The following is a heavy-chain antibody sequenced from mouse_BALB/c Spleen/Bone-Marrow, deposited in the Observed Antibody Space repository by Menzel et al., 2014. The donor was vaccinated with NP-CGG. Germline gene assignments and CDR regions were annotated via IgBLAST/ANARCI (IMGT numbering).Heavy chain of an antibody. J-gene: IGHJ1*01. CDR3: ATYYGSGWYFDV. CDR2: INPYNGGT. Sequence: EVQLVESGPELVKPGASMKISRKASGYSFTDHTMTWVKQSHGKNLEWIGLINPYNGGTGYNQKFKGKATLTVDKSSSTAYMDLLSLTSEDSAVYYCATYYGSGWYFDVWGAGTTVTVSS. CDR1: GYSFTDHT. D-gene: IGHD1-1*01. V-gene: IGHV1-26*01.